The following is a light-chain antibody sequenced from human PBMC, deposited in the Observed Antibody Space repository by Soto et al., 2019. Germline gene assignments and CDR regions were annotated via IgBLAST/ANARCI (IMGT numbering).Light chain of an antibody. J-gene: IGKJ1*01. CDR3: QHRYNCPWT. CDR1: QSFSTD. CDR2: DPW. Sequence: EIVLTQSPATLPLSPGERATLSCRASQSFSTDLAWYQQKPGQAPRILSYDPWKRATGIPARFSGSGSGTDFTLTITSLEPEYFAMYYCQHRYNCPWTFGQGTKVEIK. V-gene: IGKV3-11*01.